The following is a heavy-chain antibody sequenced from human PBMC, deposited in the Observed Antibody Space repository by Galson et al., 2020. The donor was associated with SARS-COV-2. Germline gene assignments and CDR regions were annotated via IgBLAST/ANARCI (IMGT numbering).Heavy chain of an antibody. CDR3: ATDDAAAGSGEFDY. Sequence: GSLRLSCAASGFSFSDAWMSWVRQAPGQGLEWVGRVKSKTDGETTEYAASVKGRFTVSRDDSKNTLYLQMNSLKSEDTGVYYCATDDAAAGSGEFDYWGQGTLVTVSS. CDR2: VKSKTDGETT. V-gene: IGHV3-15*01. J-gene: IGHJ4*02. CDR1: GFSFSDAW. D-gene: IGHD3-10*01.